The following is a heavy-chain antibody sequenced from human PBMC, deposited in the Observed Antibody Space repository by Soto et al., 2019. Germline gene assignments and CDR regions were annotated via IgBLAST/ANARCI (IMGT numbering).Heavy chain of an antibody. J-gene: IGHJ6*02. CDR3: ARSALTIFGVGYYGMDV. Sequence: QVQLQESGPGLVKPSQTLSLTCTVSGGSISSGDYYWNWIRQPPGKGLEWIGYIYYSGSTYYNPSLKSRVTISVDTSKNQFSLKLSSVTAADTAVYYCARSALTIFGVGYYGMDVWGQGTTVTVSS. D-gene: IGHD3-3*01. CDR2: IYYSGST. CDR1: GGSISSGDYY. V-gene: IGHV4-30-4*01.